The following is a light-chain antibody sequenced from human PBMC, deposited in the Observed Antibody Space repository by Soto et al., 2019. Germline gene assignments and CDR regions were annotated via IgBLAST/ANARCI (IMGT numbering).Light chain of an antibody. CDR1: RNYVGGYDY. V-gene: IGLV2-14*01. J-gene: IGLJ1*01. CDR3: SSYTSSTSYV. CDR2: DVT. Sequence: QSALTQPASVSGSPVQSITISCTGTRNYVGGYDYVSWYQQHPGKAPKLMIYDVTNRPSGVSNRFSGSKSGNTASLTISGLQAEDEASYYCSSYTSSTSYVFGTGTKVTVL.